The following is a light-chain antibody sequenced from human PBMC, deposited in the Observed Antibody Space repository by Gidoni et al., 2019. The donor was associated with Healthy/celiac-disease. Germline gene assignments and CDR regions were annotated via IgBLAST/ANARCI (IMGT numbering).Light chain of an antibody. CDR1: QGISNY. CDR2: AAS. CDR3: QKYNSAPFT. J-gene: IGKJ3*01. V-gene: IGKV1-27*01. Sequence: DLQITPSPSSLSASVGDRVTITCRASQGISNYLAWYQQKPGKVPKLLIYAASTLHTGVPSRFSGSGSGTDFTLTISSLQPEDVATYYCQKYNSAPFTFGPXTKVDIK.